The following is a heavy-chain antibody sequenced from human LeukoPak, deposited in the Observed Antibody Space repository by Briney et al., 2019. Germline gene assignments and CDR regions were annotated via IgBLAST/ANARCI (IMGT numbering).Heavy chain of an antibody. Sequence: ASVKVSCKASGYTFTNYDINWVRQATGQGLGGMGWMNPNSGNTVYAQKFQGRVTFTRIISISTAYMELSSLRSEDTAVYYCARDYYDNSAPLVGFDPWGQGTLVTVSS. CDR1: GYTFTNYD. J-gene: IGHJ5*02. CDR3: ARDYYDNSAPLVGFDP. D-gene: IGHD3-22*01. CDR2: MNPNSGNT. V-gene: IGHV1-8*03.